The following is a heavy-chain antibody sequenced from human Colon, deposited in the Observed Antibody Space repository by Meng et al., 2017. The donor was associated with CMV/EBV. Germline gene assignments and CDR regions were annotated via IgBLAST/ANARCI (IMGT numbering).Heavy chain of an antibody. CDR1: GVSTISST. V-gene: IGHV4-4*07. CDR2: VYPRGAT. CDR3: AREMTAGVAAADRVGDAYE. D-gene: IGHD6-13*01. Sequence: QGQRRGPGPEEVQPPGSLSPTCTVSGVSTISSTCAWIWQCARRGLEWILRVYPRGATPHNPSVVCGETLSIDTCKNKFSLNLKTVTAADTAVYICAREMTAGVAAADRVGDAYEWGPGTLVTVSS. J-gene: IGHJ1*01.